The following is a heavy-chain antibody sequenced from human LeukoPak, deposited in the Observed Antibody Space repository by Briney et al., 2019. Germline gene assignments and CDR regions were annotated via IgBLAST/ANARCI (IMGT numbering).Heavy chain of an antibody. CDR2: IYYSGST. Sequence: PSETLSLTCTVSGGSISSSSYYWGWIRQPPGKGLERIGSIYYSGSTYYNPSLKSRVTISVDTSKNQFSLKLSSVTAADTAVYYCARRVGVMAAAGGWGQGTLVTASS. V-gene: IGHV4-39*01. CDR3: ARRVGVMAAAGG. J-gene: IGHJ4*02. CDR1: GGSISSSSYY. D-gene: IGHD6-13*01.